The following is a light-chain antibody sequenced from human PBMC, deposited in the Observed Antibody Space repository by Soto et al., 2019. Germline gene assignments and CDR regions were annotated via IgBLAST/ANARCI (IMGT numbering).Light chain of an antibody. J-gene: IGLJ1*01. CDR1: SSDVGRYNY. V-gene: IGLV2-8*01. CDR2: EGN. CDR3: SSYAGTPSV. Sequence: QSVLTQPPSAPGSPGQSVTISCTRTSSDVGRYNYVSWYQQHPGKAPKLMISEGNKRASGVPDRFSGYKSGNTAPLPASGLQAEDEADYYCSSYAGTPSVFGTGTKLTVL.